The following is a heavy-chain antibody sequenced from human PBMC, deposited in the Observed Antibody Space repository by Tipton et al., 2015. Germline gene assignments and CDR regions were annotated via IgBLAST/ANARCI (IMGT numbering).Heavy chain of an antibody. V-gene: IGHV4-61*01. Sequence: TLSLTCNVSKGSVSSGNYYWNWIRQPPGKGLEWIGYVYYDGSADYNPSLASRVTMSVDMSKNQFSLKLNSVIAADTAVYYCARGTGYYFDSTGYYRNTRFEAWGQGTPVTVSS. CDR1: KGSVSSGNYY. J-gene: IGHJ5*02. D-gene: IGHD3-22*01. CDR3: ARGTGYYFDSTGYYRNTRFEA. CDR2: VYYDGSA.